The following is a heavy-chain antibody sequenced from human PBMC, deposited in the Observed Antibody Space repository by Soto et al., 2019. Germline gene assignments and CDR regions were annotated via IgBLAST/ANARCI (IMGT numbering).Heavy chain of an antibody. J-gene: IGHJ4*02. CDR1: GFTFSSYA. CDR3: AKDLHFGWFGESRDY. V-gene: IGHV3-23*01. Sequence: EVQLLESGGGLVQPGGSLRLSCAASGFTFSSYAMSWVRQAPGKGLEWVSAISGSGGSTYYADSVKGRFTISRENSKNTLYLQMNSLRAEHTAVYYCAKDLHFGWFGESRDYWGQGTLVTVSS. D-gene: IGHD3-10*01. CDR2: ISGSGGST.